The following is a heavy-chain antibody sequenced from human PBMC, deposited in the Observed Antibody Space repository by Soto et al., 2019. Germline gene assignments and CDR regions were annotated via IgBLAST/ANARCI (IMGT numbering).Heavy chain of an antibody. Sequence: GGSLRLSCAASGFTFSSCAMHWVRQAPGKGLEWVALISYDGSNKYYADSVKGRFTISRDNSKNTLYLQMNSLRAEDTAVYYCARDRRDLRFLEWSYYFDYWGQGTLVTVSS. CDR3: ARDRRDLRFLEWSYYFDY. CDR2: ISYDGSNK. CDR1: GFTFSSCA. D-gene: IGHD3-3*01. J-gene: IGHJ4*02. V-gene: IGHV3-30-3*01.